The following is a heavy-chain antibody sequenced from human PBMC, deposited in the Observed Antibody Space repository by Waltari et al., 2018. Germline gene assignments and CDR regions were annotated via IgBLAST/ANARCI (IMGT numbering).Heavy chain of an antibody. J-gene: IGHJ3*01. Sequence: EVQLLQSRAEVKKPGTPVKISCKVSGDTFTDNYIHWIQQAPGKGLQWMGLLDPEDGQAVYAEKFQGRVTMTADTSIHTAYMELTSLTSEDTAFYYCAAALGGGISASRPFHFWGQGTMITVSS. CDR2: LDPEDGQA. CDR1: GDTFTDNY. V-gene: IGHV1-69-2*01. D-gene: IGHD3-10*01. CDR3: AAALGGGISASRPFHF.